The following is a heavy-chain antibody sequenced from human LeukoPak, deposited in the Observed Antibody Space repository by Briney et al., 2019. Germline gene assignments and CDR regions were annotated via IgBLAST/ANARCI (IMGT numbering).Heavy chain of an antibody. CDR1: GFTFSSYG. Sequence: GGSLRLSCAASGFTFSSYGMHWVRQAPGKGLEWVAFTRSDGSSKNYTDSVKGRFTISRDNSKNMVYLQMNSLRAEDTAVYYCVGDFDYWGQGTLVTVSS. CDR3: VGDFDY. V-gene: IGHV3-30*02. D-gene: IGHD3-16*01. CDR2: TRSDGSSK. J-gene: IGHJ4*02.